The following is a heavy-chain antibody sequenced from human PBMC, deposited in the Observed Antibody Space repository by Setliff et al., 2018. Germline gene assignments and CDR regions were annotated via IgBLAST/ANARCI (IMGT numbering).Heavy chain of an antibody. D-gene: IGHD2-2*01. J-gene: IGHJ6*03. CDR1: GGSFSGYY. CDR3: ARKSRNIVVVPAAVIYYYYYYMDV. V-gene: IGHV4-34*01. Sequence: SETLSLTCAVYGGSFSGYYWSWIRQPPGKGLEWIGEIDHSGSTNSNPSLKSRVTISVDTSKNQFALKLSSVTAADTAVYYCARKSRNIVVVPAAVIYYYYYYMDVWSKGTTVTVSS. CDR2: IDHSGST.